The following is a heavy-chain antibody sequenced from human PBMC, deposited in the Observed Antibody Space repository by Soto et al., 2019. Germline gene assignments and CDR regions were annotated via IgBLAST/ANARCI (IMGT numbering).Heavy chain of an antibody. CDR1: GCSLSTSGVG. CDR2: IYWNDDK. V-gene: IGHV2-5*01. CDR3: AHRVASYVWGIYYTPPRSSRGDFFHY. Sequence: GPTLVDPTQTLTLTCTFSGCSLSTSGVGVGWSRQPPGKALEWPALIYWNDDKRYSPSLKSRLTITKDTSKNQVCLTMTNMDPGNTPKYSCAHRVASYVWGIYYTPPRSSRGDFFHYGGQGTLVTAS. J-gene: IGHJ4*02. D-gene: IGHD3-10*01.